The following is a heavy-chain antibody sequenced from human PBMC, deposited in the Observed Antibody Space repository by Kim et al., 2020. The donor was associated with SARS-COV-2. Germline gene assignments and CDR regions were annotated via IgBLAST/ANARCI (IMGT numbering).Heavy chain of an antibody. CDR3: ARERWYYDSSGYYYIDY. J-gene: IGHJ4*02. V-gene: IGHV1-69*04. D-gene: IGHD3-22*01. Sequence: FQGRVTITADKSTSTAYMELSSLRSEDTAVYYCARERWYYDSSGYYYIDYWGQGTLVTVSS.